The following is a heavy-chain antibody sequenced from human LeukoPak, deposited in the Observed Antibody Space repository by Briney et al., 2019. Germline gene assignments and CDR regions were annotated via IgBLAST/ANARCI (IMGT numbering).Heavy chain of an antibody. CDR1: GFTFSSYG. CDR2: ISYDGSNK. V-gene: IGHV3-30*18. CDR3: AKLETGTYPYHDY. Sequence: GGSLRLSCAASGFTFSSYGIHWVRQAPGKGLEWVAIISYDGSNKYSADSAKGRFTFSRDNSKHTLYLQMNSLRTEDTAIYYCAKLETGTYPYHDYWGQGTLVTVSS. J-gene: IGHJ4*02. D-gene: IGHD3-10*01.